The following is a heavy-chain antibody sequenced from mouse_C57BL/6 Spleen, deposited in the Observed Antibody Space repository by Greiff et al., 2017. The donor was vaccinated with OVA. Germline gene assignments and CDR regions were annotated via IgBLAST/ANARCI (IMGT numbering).Heavy chain of an antibody. CDR3: AREGEWLPLDY. CDR1: GYAFTNYL. Sequence: QVQLQQSGAELVRPGTSVKVSCTASGYAFTNYLIEWVKQRPGQGLEWIGVINPGSGGTNYNEKFKGKATLTADKSSSTAYMQLSSLTSEDSAVYFCAREGEWLPLDYWGQGTTLTVSS. CDR2: INPGSGGT. D-gene: IGHD2-2*01. J-gene: IGHJ2*01. V-gene: IGHV1-54*01.